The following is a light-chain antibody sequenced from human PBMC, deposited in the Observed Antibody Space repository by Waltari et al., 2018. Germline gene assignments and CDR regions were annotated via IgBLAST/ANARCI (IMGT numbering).Light chain of an antibody. CDR2: GNN. J-gene: IGLJ1*01. CDR1: DPNIRAGYP. CDR3: QSYDIGLSGPYV. V-gene: IGLV1-40*01. Sequence: QSVLTQPPSVSGAPGQRVNISCPGSDPNIRAGYPLHWYHQRPGKAPKLLIHGNNNRPSGVPDRFSASTSGTSASLAITGLQAEDEGDYYCQSYDIGLSGPYVFGSGTEVTVL.